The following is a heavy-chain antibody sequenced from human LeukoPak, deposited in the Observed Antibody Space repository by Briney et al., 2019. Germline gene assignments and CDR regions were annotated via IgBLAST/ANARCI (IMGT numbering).Heavy chain of an antibody. CDR3: ARDVSWDESFQR. V-gene: IGHV4-59*11. Sequence: PSETLSLTCAVSGDSFSSHYWTWIRQAPGRGLEWIGYISYIGTTNYNPSLKSRVAISIDTSKNQFSLKLTSVTTADTAVYYCARDVSWDESFQRWGQGTLVTVSS. J-gene: IGHJ1*01. D-gene: IGHD1-26*01. CDR1: GDSFSSHY. CDR2: ISYIGTT.